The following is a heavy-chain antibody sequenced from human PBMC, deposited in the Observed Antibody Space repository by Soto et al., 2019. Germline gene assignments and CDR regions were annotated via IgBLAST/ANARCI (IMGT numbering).Heavy chain of an antibody. D-gene: IGHD3-22*01. Sequence: QVQLVQSGAEVKKPGASVKVSCKASGYTFTSNAMHWVRQAPGQRLEWMGWINTGNGNTKYSQKFQGRVTITRDTSATTAYMELSSRRSEDTAVYYCAREGYDSSGYPLGYWGQGTLVTGSS. CDR3: AREGYDSSGYPLGY. CDR2: INTGNGNT. V-gene: IGHV1-3*04. J-gene: IGHJ4*02. CDR1: GYTFTSNA.